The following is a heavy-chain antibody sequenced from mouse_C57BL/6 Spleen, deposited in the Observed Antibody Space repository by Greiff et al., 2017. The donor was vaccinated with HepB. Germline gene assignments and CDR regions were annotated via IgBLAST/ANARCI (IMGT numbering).Heavy chain of an antibody. J-gene: IGHJ2*01. Sequence: VQLQQPGAELVKPGASVKVSCKASGYTFTSYWMHWVKQRPGQGLEWIGRIHPSDSDTNYNQKFKGKATLTEDKSSSTAYMQLSSLTSEDSAVYYCATLYCYGSSLFDYWGQGTTLTVSS. CDR2: IHPSDSDT. CDR3: ATLYCYGSSLFDY. D-gene: IGHD1-1*01. CDR1: GYTFTSYW. V-gene: IGHV1-74*01.